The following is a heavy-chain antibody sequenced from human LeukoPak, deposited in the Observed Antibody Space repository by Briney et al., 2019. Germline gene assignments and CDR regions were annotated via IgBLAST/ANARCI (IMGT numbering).Heavy chain of an antibody. CDR1: GFTFSSYG. CDR3: ARTQIRSYYDIDY. D-gene: IGHD1-26*01. Sequence: GGTLRLSCAASGFTFSSYGMSWVRQAPGKGLEWVSVISNSGGSTDYADSVKGRFTISRDNSKNTLYLQMNSLRAEDTAVYYCARTQIRSYYDIDYWGQGTLVTVSS. J-gene: IGHJ4*02. V-gene: IGHV3-23*01. CDR2: ISNSGGST.